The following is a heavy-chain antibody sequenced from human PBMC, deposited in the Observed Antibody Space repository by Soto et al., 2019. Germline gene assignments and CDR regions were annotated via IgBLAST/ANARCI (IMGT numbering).Heavy chain of an antibody. D-gene: IGHD3-10*01. V-gene: IGHV4-59*01. J-gene: IGHJ4*02. CDR2: IYYSGST. CDR1: GGSISSYY. CDR3: ARTYGRNFDY. Sequence: QVQLQASGPGLVKPSETLSLTCTVSGGSISSYYWSWIRQPPGKGLEWIGYIYYSGSTNYNPSRKSRVTISVDTSKNQFSLKLSSVTAADTALYYCARTYGRNFDYWGQGTLVNVSS.